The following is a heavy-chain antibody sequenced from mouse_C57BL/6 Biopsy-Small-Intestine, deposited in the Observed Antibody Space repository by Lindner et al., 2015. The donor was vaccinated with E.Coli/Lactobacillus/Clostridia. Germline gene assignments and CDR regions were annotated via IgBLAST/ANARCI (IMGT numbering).Heavy chain of an antibody. J-gene: IGHJ2*01. CDR1: GFNIKDDY. V-gene: IGHV14-3*01. CDR3: ARTNYFDY. CDR2: IDPANGNT. Sequence: VQLQESGAELVRPGASVKLSCTASGFNIKDDYMHWVKQRPEQGLEWIGRIDPANGNTKYAPKFQDKATITADTSSNTAYLQLSSLTSEDTAVYYCARTNYFDYWGQGTTLTVSS.